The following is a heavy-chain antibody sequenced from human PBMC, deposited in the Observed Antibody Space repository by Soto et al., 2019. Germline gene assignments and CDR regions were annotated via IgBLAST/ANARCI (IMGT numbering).Heavy chain of an antibody. V-gene: IGHV3-23*01. CDR1: GFTFSSYA. CDR3: AKVPARPSLYYFDY. CDR2: ISGSGGST. J-gene: IGHJ4*02. Sequence: GGSLRLSCAASGFTFSSYAMSWVRQAPGKGLEWVSAISGSGGSTYYADSVKGRFTISRDNSKNTLYLQMNSLRAEDTAVYYYAKVPARPSLYYFDYWGQGTLVTVSS.